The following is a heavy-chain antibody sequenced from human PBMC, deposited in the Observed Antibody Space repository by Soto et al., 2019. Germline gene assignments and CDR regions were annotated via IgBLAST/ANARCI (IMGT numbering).Heavy chain of an antibody. CDR1: GYSFPSQW. CDR3: VRILHSTTSYYDHSYGMDV. Sequence: GESLKISCKGSGYSFPSQWIGWVRQTPGKGLEWMGSIYPADSDTRYSPSFQGQVIISADKSIRTAYLEWSSLKASDSAMYYCVRILHSTTSYYDHSYGMDVWGQGTTVTVSS. D-gene: IGHD6-13*01. V-gene: IGHV5-51*01. CDR2: IYPADSDT. J-gene: IGHJ6*02.